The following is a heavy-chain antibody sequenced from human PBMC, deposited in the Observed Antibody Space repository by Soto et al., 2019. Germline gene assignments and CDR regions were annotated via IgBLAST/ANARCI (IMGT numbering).Heavy chain of an antibody. CDR1: GFTFSSYA. Sequence: SGGSLRLSCAASGFTFSSYAMHWVRQAPGKGLEWVAVISYDGSNKYYADSVKGRFTISRDNSKNTLYLQMNSLRAEDTAVYYCAREGSSGWYAFRYYYYYGMDVWGQGTTVTVSS. CDR2: ISYDGSNK. CDR3: AREGSSGWYAFRYYYYYGMDV. J-gene: IGHJ6*02. V-gene: IGHV3-30-3*01. D-gene: IGHD6-19*01.